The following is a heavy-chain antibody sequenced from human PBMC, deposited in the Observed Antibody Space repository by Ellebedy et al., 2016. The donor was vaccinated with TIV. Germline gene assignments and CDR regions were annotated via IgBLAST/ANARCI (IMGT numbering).Heavy chain of an antibody. Sequence: SETLSLTCTVSGGSLSSSSSYWGWIRQSPGKGLEWIGYIFSSGSTNYNPSLPSRVTMSVDTSGNQFSLKLNSVTAADTAVYYCARSLLIFTFDKCYFDLWGRGTLVTVSS. J-gene: IGHJ2*01. CDR1: GGSLSSSSSY. D-gene: IGHD3/OR15-3a*01. CDR3: ARSLLIFTFDKCYFDL. V-gene: IGHV4-61*05. CDR2: IFSSGST.